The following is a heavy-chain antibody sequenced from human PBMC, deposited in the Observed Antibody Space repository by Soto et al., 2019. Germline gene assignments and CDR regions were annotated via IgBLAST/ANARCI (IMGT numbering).Heavy chain of an antibody. D-gene: IGHD6-19*01. Sequence: QVQLVQSGAEVKKPGASVKVSCKASGYTFTSYGISWVRQAPGQGLEWMGWISAYNGNTNYAQKLQGRVTMTTDTATSTAYMELRSLRSDDTAVYYCARAPEVAGTGYYYYGMDVWGQGTTVTVSS. CDR2: ISAYNGNT. CDR1: GYTFTSYG. V-gene: IGHV1-18*01. J-gene: IGHJ6*02. CDR3: ARAPEVAGTGYYYYGMDV.